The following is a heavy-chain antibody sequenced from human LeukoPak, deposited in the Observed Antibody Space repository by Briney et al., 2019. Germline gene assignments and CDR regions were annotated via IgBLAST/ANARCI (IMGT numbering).Heavy chain of an antibody. D-gene: IGHD1-26*01. Sequence: GGSLRLSCAASGFTFSSYGMSWVRQAPGKGLEWVSSISSSSSYIYYADSVKGRFTISRDNSKNTLYLQMNSLRAEDTAVYYCAKCSGSYYSFDYWGQGTLVTVSS. CDR1: GFTFSSYG. CDR2: ISSSSSYI. CDR3: AKCSGSYYSFDY. J-gene: IGHJ4*02. V-gene: IGHV3-23*01.